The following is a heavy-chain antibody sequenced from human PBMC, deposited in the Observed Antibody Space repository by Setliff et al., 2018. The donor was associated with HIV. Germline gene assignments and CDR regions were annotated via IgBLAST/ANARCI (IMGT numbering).Heavy chain of an antibody. CDR2: VYYSGST. D-gene: IGHD6-25*01. V-gene: IGHV4-39*01. CDR1: GVSTSSSSYY. Sequence: SETLSLTCTVSGVSTSSSSYYWGWIRQPPGKGLEWIGYVYYSGSTYYNPSLKRRLTISVDTSNNHFSLRLNSVTAADTAIYYCARQGAATGHSFDSWGPGALVTVSS. CDR3: ARQGAATGHSFDS. J-gene: IGHJ4*02.